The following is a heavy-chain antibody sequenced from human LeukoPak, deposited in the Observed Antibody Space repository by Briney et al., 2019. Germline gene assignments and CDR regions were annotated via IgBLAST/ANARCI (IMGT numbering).Heavy chain of an antibody. V-gene: IGHV3-21*06. Sequence: PGGSLRLSCAASEFTFSSYTMNWVRQAPGKGLEWVSSLSGTGRYIYYADLMKGRFTISRDNAKNSLYLQMNSLRAEDTAVYYCARSLRDAFDIWGQGTMVTVSS. CDR3: ARSLRDAFDI. CDR1: EFTFSSYT. J-gene: IGHJ3*02. CDR2: LSGTGRYI.